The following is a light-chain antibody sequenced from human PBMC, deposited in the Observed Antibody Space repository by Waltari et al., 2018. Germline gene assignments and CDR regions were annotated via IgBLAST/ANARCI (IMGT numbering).Light chain of an antibody. CDR2: EGN. V-gene: IGLV2-23*03. CDR1: NSNVGSYNL. CDR3: CSNVGSSVF. Sequence: QSALTQPASVSGSPGQSITISCTGFNSNVGSYNLVSWYQKHPGKAPKLLIYEGNRRPSGVSYRFSGSKADNTASLTLSGLQAEDEADYYCCSNVGSSVFFGGGTKLTVL. J-gene: IGLJ2*01.